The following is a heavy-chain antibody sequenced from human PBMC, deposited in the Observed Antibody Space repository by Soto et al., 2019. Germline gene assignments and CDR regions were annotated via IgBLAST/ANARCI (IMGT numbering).Heavy chain of an antibody. V-gene: IGHV1-69*13. Sequence: ASVKVSCKASGGTFSSYAISWVRQAPGQGLEWMGGIIPIFGTANYAQKFQGRVTITADESTSTAYMELSSLRSEDTAVYYCASHDFWSGYYQTPGDYYYYGMDVWGQGTTVIVSS. D-gene: IGHD3-3*01. CDR3: ASHDFWSGYYQTPGDYYYYGMDV. CDR1: GGTFSSYA. CDR2: IIPIFGTA. J-gene: IGHJ6*02.